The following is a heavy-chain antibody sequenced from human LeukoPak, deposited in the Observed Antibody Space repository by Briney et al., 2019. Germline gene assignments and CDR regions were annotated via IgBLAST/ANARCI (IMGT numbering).Heavy chain of an antibody. CDR2: ISYDGSNK. CDR3: ARGDYYGSGSYPYYFDY. Sequence: GGSLRLSCAASGFTFSSYAMHWVRQAPGKGLEGLTFISYDGSNKYYADSVRGRFTLSRDTSKNTLYVQMSSLRAEDTAVYYCARGDYYGSGSYPYYFDYWGQGTLVTVSS. D-gene: IGHD3-10*01. J-gene: IGHJ4*02. V-gene: IGHV3-30-3*01. CDR1: GFTFSSYA.